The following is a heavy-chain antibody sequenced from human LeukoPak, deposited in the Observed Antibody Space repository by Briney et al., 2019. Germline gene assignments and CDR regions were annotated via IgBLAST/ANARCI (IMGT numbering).Heavy chain of an antibody. CDR2: INWNGGST. D-gene: IGHD2-21*02. Sequence: GGSLRLSCAASGFTFDDYGMSWVRQAPGKGLEWVPGINWNGGSTGYADSVKGRFTISRDNAKNSLYLQMNSLRAEDTAVYYCARERNRCGGDCLDYWGQGTLVIVSS. CDR1: GFTFDDYG. J-gene: IGHJ4*01. CDR3: ARERNRCGGDCLDY. V-gene: IGHV3-20*04.